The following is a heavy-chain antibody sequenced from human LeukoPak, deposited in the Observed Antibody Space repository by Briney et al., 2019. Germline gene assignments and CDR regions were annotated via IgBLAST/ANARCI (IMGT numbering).Heavy chain of an antibody. J-gene: IGHJ4*02. CDR1: GFTFSSYW. V-gene: IGHV3-7*01. CDR3: ARRPYFDY. Sequence: GGSLRLSCVASGFTFSSYWMSWVRQAPGKGLEWVANIKQDGSEKYYVDSVKGRFTISRDNAKDSLYLQMNSLRAEDTAVYYCARRPYFDYWGQGTLVTVSS. CDR2: IKQDGSEK.